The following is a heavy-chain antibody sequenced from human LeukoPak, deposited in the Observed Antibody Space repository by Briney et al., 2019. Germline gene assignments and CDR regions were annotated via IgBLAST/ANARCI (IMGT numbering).Heavy chain of an antibody. CDR2: IRSKANSCAT. D-gene: IGHD3-22*01. CDR1: GFTFSGSA. Sequence: GGSLRLSCAASGFTFSGSAMHWVRQASGKGLEWVGRIRSKANSCATAYAASVKGRFTISRDDSKNTAYLQMNSLKTEDTAVYYCTRHSDSSAVGGQGTLVTVSS. V-gene: IGHV3-73*01. J-gene: IGHJ4*02. CDR3: TRHSDSSAV.